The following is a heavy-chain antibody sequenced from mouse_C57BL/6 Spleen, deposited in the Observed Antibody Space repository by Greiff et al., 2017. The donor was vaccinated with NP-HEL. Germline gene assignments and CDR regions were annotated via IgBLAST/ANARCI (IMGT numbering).Heavy chain of an antibody. CDR1: GYTFTSYW. J-gene: IGHJ3*01. Sequence: QVQLQQPGAELVKPGASVKMSCKASGYTFTSYWITWVKQRPGQGLEWIGDIYPGSGSTNYNEKFKSKATLTVDTSSSTAYMQLSSLTSEDSAVYYCARIEGDYDGRGFAYWGQGTLVTVSA. CDR3: ARIEGDYDGRGFAY. D-gene: IGHD2-4*01. V-gene: IGHV1-55*01. CDR2: IYPGSGST.